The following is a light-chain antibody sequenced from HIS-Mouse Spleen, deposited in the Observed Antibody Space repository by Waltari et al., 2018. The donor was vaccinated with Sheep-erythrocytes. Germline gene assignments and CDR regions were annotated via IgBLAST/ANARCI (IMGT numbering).Light chain of an antibody. J-gene: IGLJ1*01. V-gene: IGLV2-11*01. CDR1: SSDVGGYNY. CDR2: DVS. CDR3: CSYAGSYNHV. Sequence: QSALPQPRSVSWSPGQSVTISCTGTSSDVGGYNYVSWYQQHPGKAPELMIYDVSKRPSGVPDRFSGSKSGNTASLTISGLQAEDEADYYCCSYAGSYNHVFATGTKVTVL.